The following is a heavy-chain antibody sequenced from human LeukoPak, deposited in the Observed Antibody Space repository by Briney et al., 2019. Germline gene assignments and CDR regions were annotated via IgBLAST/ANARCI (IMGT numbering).Heavy chain of an antibody. CDR3: ARQAVAGREDAFDI. J-gene: IGHJ3*02. V-gene: IGHV3-13*01. CDR1: GFTFSRYD. D-gene: IGHD6-19*01. CDR2: IGVPGDT. Sequence: GGSLRLSCAASGFTFSRYDMHWVRQATGEGLEWVSAIGVPGDTYYAGSVKGRFTISRENAKNSLCLQMNSLRAGDTAMYYCARQAVAGREDAFDIWGQGTMVTVSS.